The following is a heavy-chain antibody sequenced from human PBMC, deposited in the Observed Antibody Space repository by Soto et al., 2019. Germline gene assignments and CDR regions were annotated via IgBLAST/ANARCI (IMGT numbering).Heavy chain of an antibody. J-gene: IGHJ4*02. CDR3: GRGRSGQIVIFY. Sequence: ASVKVSCKTSGYTFTCHYIHWGRQAPQQGPEWMGEIGPESGATRYAEKFRGRVTMTMDTSITTVYMELRNLSPDDTAVYYCGRGRSGQIVIFYWGQGTPVTVSS. CDR1: GYTFTCHY. CDR2: IGPESGAT. V-gene: IGHV1-2*02. D-gene: IGHD1-26*01.